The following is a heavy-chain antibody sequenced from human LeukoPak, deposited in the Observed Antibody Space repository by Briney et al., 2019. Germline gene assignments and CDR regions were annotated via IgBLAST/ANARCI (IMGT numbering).Heavy chain of an antibody. CDR2: ISSSSSTI. V-gene: IGHV3-48*04. Sequence: GGSLRLFCAASGFTFSSYSMNWVRQAPGKGLVWVSYISSSSSTIYYADSVKGRFTISRDNAKNSLYLQMNSLRAEDTAVYYCAREGGDTAMGYWGQETLVTVSS. CDR1: GFTFSSYS. D-gene: IGHD5-18*01. J-gene: IGHJ4*02. CDR3: AREGGDTAMGY.